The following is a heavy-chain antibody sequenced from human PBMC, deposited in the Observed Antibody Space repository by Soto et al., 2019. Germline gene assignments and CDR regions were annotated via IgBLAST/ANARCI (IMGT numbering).Heavy chain of an antibody. D-gene: IGHD3-22*01. CDR1: GYTFTSYD. CDR2: MNPNSGNT. Sequence: QVQLVQSGAEVKKPGASVKVSCKASGYTFTSYDINWVRQATGQGLEWMGWMNPNSGNTGYAQKFQGRVTMTRNTXISKSYIYLSTQSSKNSAVYYCAQWYDSSGSYQDYWGQGTLVTVSS. J-gene: IGHJ4*02. V-gene: IGHV1-8*01. CDR3: AQWYDSSGSYQDY.